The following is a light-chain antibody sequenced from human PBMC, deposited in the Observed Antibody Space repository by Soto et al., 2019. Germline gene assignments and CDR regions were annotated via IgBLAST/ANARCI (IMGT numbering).Light chain of an antibody. CDR1: SSDVGGYNY. Sequence: QSVLTQPASVSGSPGQSSSISCTRTSSDVGGYNYVSWYQQHPGKAPKLMIYDVSNRPSGVSNRFSGSKSGNTASLTISGLQAEDEADYYCSSYTSSSTLCVFGTGTKVTVL. CDR3: SSYTSSSTLCV. V-gene: IGLV2-14*01. J-gene: IGLJ1*01. CDR2: DVS.